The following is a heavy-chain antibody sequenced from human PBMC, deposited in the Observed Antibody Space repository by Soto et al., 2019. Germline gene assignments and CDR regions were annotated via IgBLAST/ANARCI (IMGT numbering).Heavy chain of an antibody. Sequence: GGSLRLSCAASGFTFRNYAMSWVRQAPGKGLEWVSTISDSGGTIPYADSVKGRLTISRDNSRNTLYLQMDSLRVEDTAVYYCAKRDLGYWGRGTMVTVSS. D-gene: IGHD6-13*01. CDR1: GFTFRNYA. CDR2: ISDSGGTI. V-gene: IGHV3-23*01. J-gene: IGHJ4*02. CDR3: AKRDLGY.